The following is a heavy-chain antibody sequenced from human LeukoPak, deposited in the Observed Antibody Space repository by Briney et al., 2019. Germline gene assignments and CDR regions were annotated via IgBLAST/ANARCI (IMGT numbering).Heavy chain of an antibody. D-gene: IGHD4-17*01. Sequence: GGSLRLSCEASGFTFSSYWMKWVRQAPGKGLECVANIKQDGSEKYYVDSVKGRFTISRDNAKNSLYLQMNSLRADDTAVYYCAREGTYGDYRASGDYWGQGALVTVSS. CDR1: GFTFSSYW. J-gene: IGHJ4*02. CDR3: AREGTYGDYRASGDY. V-gene: IGHV3-7*03. CDR2: IKQDGSEK.